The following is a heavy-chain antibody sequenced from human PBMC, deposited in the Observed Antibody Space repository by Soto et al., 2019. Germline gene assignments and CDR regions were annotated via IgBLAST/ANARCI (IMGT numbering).Heavy chain of an antibody. J-gene: IGHJ6*02. CDR3: ARSLDTAMALTFYYYYYGMDV. D-gene: IGHD5-18*01. CDR2: ISAGGGNT. V-gene: IGHV3-23*01. Sequence: HPGGSLRLSCAASGFTFSNYGMSWVRQAPGKGLEWVSGISAGGGNTYYADSVKGRFTISRDNSRNTLYLQMNSLRAEDTAVYYCARSLDTAMALTFYYYYYGMDVWGQGTTVTVSS. CDR1: GFTFSNYG.